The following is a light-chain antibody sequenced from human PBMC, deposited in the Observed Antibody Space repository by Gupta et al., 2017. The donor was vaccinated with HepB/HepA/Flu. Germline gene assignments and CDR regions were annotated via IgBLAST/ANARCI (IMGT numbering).Light chain of an antibody. CDR3: ETWDSNIRV. J-gene: IGLJ2*01. CDR1: SGYSHDS. CDR2: FESNGRN. V-gene: IGLV4-60*03. Sequence: QLMLTQSSSASASLGSSVTLTCTLSSGYSHDSIGWHQQQPGKAPRYLMRFESNGRNNKGSATPDPFSNSGSGAARNLTIANPEAEAEDDYYCETWDSNIRVFGGGTKLTVL.